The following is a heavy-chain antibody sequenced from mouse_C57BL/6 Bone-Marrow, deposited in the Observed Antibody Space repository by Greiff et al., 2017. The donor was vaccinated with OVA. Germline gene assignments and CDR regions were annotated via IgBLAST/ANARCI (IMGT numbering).Heavy chain of an antibody. CDR2: IYPGDGDT. J-gene: IGHJ4*01. Sequence: QVQLQQSGPELVKPGASVNISCKASGYAFSSSWMNWVKQRPGKGLEWIGRIYPGDGDTNYNGKFKGKATLTADKSSSTASMQLSSLTSEDSAVYFCARGQLYAMDYWGQGTSVTVSS. V-gene: IGHV1-82*01. CDR3: ARGQLYAMDY. D-gene: IGHD3-1*01. CDR1: GYAFSSSW.